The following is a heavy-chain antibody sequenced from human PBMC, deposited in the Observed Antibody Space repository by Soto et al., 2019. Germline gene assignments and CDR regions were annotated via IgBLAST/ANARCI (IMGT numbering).Heavy chain of an antibody. J-gene: IGHJ4*02. CDR3: AKDRFLAAAGRFRVGDY. D-gene: IGHD6-13*01. CDR1: GFTFSSYG. Sequence: LRLSCAASGFTFSSYGMHWVRQAPGKGLEWVAVISYDGSNKYYADSVKGRFTISRDNSKNTLYLQMNSLRAEDTAVYYCAKDRFLAAAGRFRVGDYWGQGTLVTVSS. V-gene: IGHV3-30*18. CDR2: ISYDGSNK.